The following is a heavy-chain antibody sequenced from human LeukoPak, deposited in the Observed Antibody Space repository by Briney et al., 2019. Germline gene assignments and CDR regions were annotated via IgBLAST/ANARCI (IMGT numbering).Heavy chain of an antibody. V-gene: IGHV1-18*01. CDR3: ARDWDSSSWYRGSYYYYGMDV. D-gene: IGHD6-13*01. CDR1: GYTFTSYG. CDR2: ISAYNGNT. Sequence: ASVTVSCTASGYTFTSYGISWVRQAPGQGLEWMGWISAYNGNTNYAQKLQGRVTMTTDTSTSTAYMELRSLRSDDTAVYYCARDWDSSSWYRGSYYYYGMDVWGQGTTVTVSS. J-gene: IGHJ6*02.